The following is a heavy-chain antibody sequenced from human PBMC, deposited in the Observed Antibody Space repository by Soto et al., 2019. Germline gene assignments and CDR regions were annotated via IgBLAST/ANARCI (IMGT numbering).Heavy chain of an antibody. CDR3: ARCEYSSSSRWFDP. CDR2: IFYSGRT. D-gene: IGHD6-6*01. V-gene: IGHV4-31*03. J-gene: IGHJ5*02. Sequence: QIQLQESGPGLVKPSQTLSLTCNVSGGSIDSGGFYWSWIRQRPGKGLEWVGYIFYSGRTYYNPSLKSRLSISVDTSKNQFSLKLSSMSAADTAVYYCARCEYSSSSRWFDPWGQGTLVTVSS. CDR1: GGSIDSGGFY.